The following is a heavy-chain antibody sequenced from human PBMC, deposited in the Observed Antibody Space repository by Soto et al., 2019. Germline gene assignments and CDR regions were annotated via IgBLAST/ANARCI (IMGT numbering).Heavy chain of an antibody. J-gene: IGHJ4*02. V-gene: IGHV3-7*01. Sequence: GGSLRLSCAASGFTFSTSWMNWVRQAPGKGLEWVAGIKEDGSEKYYVDSVKGRFTISKDNAENSLELHMNRLRVEDTAVYYCVGDRGYNAFAYWGQGTLVTVSS. CDR1: GFTFSTSW. CDR2: IKEDGSEK. CDR3: VGDRGYNAFAY. D-gene: IGHD5-18*01.